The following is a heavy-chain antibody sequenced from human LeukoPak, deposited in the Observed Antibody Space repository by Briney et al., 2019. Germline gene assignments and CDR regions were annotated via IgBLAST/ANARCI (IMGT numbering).Heavy chain of an antibody. V-gene: IGHV4-59*12. CDR1: GGSISSYY. CDR2: IYYSGST. CDR3: ARLLTTYYYGSGTYSGRPGRYNWFDP. J-gene: IGHJ5*02. Sequence: SETLSLTCTVSGGSISSYYWSWIRQPPGKGLEWIGYIYYSGSTSYNPSLKSRVTISVDTSKKQFSLKLSSVTAADTAVYYCARLLTTYYYGSGTYSGRPGRYNWFDPWGQGTLVTVSS. D-gene: IGHD3-10*01.